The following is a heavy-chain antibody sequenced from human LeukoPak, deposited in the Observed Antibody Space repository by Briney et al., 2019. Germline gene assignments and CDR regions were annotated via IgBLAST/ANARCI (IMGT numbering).Heavy chain of an antibody. CDR2: IWYDGSNK. CDR3: ARMAVAGFIDY. D-gene: IGHD6-19*01. CDR1: GFTFSSCG. J-gene: IGHJ4*02. V-gene: IGHV3-33*01. Sequence: GGSLRLSCAASGFTFSSCGMHWVRQAPGKGLEWVAVIWYDGSNKYYADSVKGRFTISRDNSKNTLYLQMNSLRAEDTAVYYCARMAVAGFIDYWGQGTLVTVSS.